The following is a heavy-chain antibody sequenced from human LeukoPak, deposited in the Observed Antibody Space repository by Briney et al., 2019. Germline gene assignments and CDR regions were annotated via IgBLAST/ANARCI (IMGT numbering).Heavy chain of an antibody. CDR2: ITGSGDGT. V-gene: IGHV3-23*01. CDR1: GFTFSRYA. J-gene: IGHJ4*02. CDR3: VKGFVHPTYYFEY. D-gene: IGHD3-10*01. Sequence: GGSLRLSCAASGFTFSRYAMMWDRQSPEKGLEWVSSITGSGDGTYYADSVRGRFTISRDNSKNTLYLQMNSQRAEDTAVYFCVKGFVHPTYYFEYWGQGTLVTVSS.